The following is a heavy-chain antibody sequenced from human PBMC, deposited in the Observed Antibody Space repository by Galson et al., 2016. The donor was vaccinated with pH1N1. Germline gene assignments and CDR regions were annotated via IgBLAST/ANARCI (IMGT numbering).Heavy chain of an antibody. CDR1: GGTFGSYG. CDR3: AREDYYDTDLSDWYFDL. V-gene: IGHV1-69*06. Sequence: SVKVSCKASGGTFGSYGINWVRQAPGQGLEWMGGIIPILNTAKYAQNFQGRVTIAADKSTTTAYMELSSLRSEDTAVYFCAREDYYDTDLSDWYFDLWGRGTLLTVSS. J-gene: IGHJ2*01. CDR2: IIPILNTA. D-gene: IGHD3-22*01.